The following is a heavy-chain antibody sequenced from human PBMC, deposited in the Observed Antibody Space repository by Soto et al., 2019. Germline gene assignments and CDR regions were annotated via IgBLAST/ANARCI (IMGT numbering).Heavy chain of an antibody. J-gene: IGHJ5*02. D-gene: IGHD6-25*01. V-gene: IGHV3-49*03. CDR1: GFTFGDYA. CDR2: IRSKAYGGTT. CDR3: TSDLNGAAPTGFDP. Sequence: GGSLRLSCTASGFTFGDYAMSWFRQAPGTGLEWVGFIRSKAYGGTTEYAASVKGRFTISRDDFKSIAYLQMNSLKTEGTAVYYCTSDLNGAAPTGFDPWGQGTLVTVSS.